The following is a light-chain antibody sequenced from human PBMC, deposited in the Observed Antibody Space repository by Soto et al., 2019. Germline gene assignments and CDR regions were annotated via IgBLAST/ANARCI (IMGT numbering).Light chain of an antibody. Sequence: EIVMTQSPVTLSVSPGERATLSCRASQSVSSNLAWYQQKPGQAPSLLIYGAFTRATGIPARFSGTGSGTEFTLTISSLQPEDFAIYYCEQTYSTPVTFGQGTRLEIK. J-gene: IGKJ5*01. V-gene: IGKV3-15*01. CDR2: GAF. CDR3: EQTYSTPVT. CDR1: QSVSSN.